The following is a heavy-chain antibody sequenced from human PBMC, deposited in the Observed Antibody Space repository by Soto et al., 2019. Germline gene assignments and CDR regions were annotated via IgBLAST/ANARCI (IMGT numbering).Heavy chain of an antibody. Sequence: PSETLSLTCTVSGGSISSGGYYWSWIRQHPGKGLEWIGYIYYSGSTYYNPSLKSRVTISVDTSKNQFSLKLSSVTAADTAVYYCARGVSSSGWYYWFDPWGQGTLVTVS. CDR3: ARGVSSSGWYYWFDP. V-gene: IGHV4-31*03. D-gene: IGHD6-19*01. CDR2: IYYSGST. CDR1: GGSISSGGYY. J-gene: IGHJ5*02.